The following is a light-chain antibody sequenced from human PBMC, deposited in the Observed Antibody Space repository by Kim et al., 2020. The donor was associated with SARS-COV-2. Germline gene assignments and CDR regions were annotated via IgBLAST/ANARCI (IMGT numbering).Light chain of an antibody. J-gene: IGLJ3*02. V-gene: IGLV3-19*01. CDR2: GKN. Sequence: ALGQTVRITCQGDNLRNYSASWYQQKPRLAPVLVIYGKNNRPSGIPDRFSGSSSGNTASLTITGAQAEDEADYYCNSRDSSGNHWVFGGGTQLTVL. CDR3: NSRDSSGNHWV. CDR1: NLRNYS.